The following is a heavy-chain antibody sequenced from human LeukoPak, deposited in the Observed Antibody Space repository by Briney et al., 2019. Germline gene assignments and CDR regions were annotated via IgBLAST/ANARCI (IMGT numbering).Heavy chain of an antibody. CDR1: GFTLSSYA. CDR3: AERRDSSAYYPAFDP. D-gene: IGHD3-22*01. J-gene: IGHJ5*02. V-gene: IGHV3-23*01. CDR2: LSGSGSGGST. Sequence: GGSLRLSCAGSGFTLSSYAMSWVRQAPGKGLEWVSVLSGSGSGGSTYYADSVKGRFTVSRDSSKNTLYLQMKSLRAEDTATYYCAERRDSSAYYPAFDPWGQGTLVTVSS.